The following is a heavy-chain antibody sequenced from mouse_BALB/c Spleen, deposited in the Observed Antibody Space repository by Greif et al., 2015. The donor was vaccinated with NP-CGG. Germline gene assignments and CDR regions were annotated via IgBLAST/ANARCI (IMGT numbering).Heavy chain of an antibody. CDR3: ARREGMDY. Sequence: EVMLVESGGGLVQPGGSLKLSCAASGFTSSSYTMSWVRQTPEKRPEWVAYISNGGGSTYYPDTVKGRFTISRDNAKNTLYLQMSSLKSEDTAMYYCARREGMDYWGQGTSVTVSS. CDR1: GFTSSSYT. V-gene: IGHV5-12-2*01. J-gene: IGHJ4*01. CDR2: ISNGGGST.